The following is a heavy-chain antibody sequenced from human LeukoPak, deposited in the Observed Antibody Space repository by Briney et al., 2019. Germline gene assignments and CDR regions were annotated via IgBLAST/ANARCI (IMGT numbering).Heavy chain of an antibody. V-gene: IGHV3-23*01. J-gene: IGHJ6*02. CDR3: AGERSPYYGMDV. Sequence: PGGSLRLSCAASGFTFSNYAMNWVRQAPGKGLEWVSGLSGGGSSTYYADSVKGRFTMSRDNSKNTLFLQMNSLRGEDTAVYYYAGERSPYYGMDVWGQGTTVTVSS. CDR1: GFTFSNYA. D-gene: IGHD3-10*01. CDR2: LSGGGSST.